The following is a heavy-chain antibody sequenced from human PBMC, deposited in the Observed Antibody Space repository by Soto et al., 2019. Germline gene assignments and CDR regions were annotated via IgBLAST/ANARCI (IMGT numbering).Heavy chain of an antibody. CDR1: GFTFSSYA. CDR3: AKASSTYYYDSSGSFDY. Sequence: GGSLRLSCAASGFTFSSYAMSWVRQAPGKGLEWVSAISGSGGSTYYADSVKGRFTISRDNSKNTLYLQMNSLRAEDTAVYYCAKASSTYYYDSSGSFDYWGQGTLVTVSS. CDR2: ISGSGGST. V-gene: IGHV3-23*01. J-gene: IGHJ4*02. D-gene: IGHD3-22*01.